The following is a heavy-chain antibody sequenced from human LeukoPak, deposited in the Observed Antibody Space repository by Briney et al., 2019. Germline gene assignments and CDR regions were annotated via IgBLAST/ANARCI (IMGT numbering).Heavy chain of an antibody. D-gene: IGHD3-22*01. CDR1: GFTFSSYE. V-gene: IGHV3-48*03. CDR3: ARDGYDSSGYSLGSDY. J-gene: IGHJ4*02. CDR2: ISYSGTTI. Sequence: GGSLRLSCAASGFTFSSYEMNWVRQAPGKGLEWVSYISYSGTTIFYADSVKGRFTISRDNAKNSLYLQMNSLRAEDTAVYYCARDGYDSSGYSLGSDYWGQGTLVTVSS.